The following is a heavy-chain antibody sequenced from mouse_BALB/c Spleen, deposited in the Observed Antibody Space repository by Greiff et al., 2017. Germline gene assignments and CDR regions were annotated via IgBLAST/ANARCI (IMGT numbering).Heavy chain of an antibody. V-gene: IGHV1-69*02. CDR1: GYTFTSYW. CDR2: IYPSDSYT. D-gene: IGHD2-1*01. Sequence: QVQLQQSGAELVRPGASVKLSCKASGYTFTSYWINWVKQRPGQGLEWIGNIYPSDSYTNYNQKFKDKATLTVDKSSSTAYMQLSSPTSEDSAVYYCTRGDYGNYFYAMDYWGQGTSVTVSS. J-gene: IGHJ4*01. CDR3: TRGDYGNYFYAMDY.